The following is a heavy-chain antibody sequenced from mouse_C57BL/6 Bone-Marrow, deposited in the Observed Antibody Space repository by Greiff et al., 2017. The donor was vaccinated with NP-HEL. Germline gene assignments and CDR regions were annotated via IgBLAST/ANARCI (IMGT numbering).Heavy chain of an antibody. CDR3: ARDRGNSFDY. CDR1: GYTFTSYW. V-gene: IGHV1-64*01. D-gene: IGHD3-1*01. Sequence: QVQLKQPGAELVKPGASVKLSCKASGYTFTSYWMHWVKQRPGQGLEWIGMIHPNSGSTNYNEKFKSKATLTVDKSSSTAYMQLSSLTSEDSAVYYCARDRGNSFDYWGQGTTLTVSS. CDR2: IHPNSGST. J-gene: IGHJ2*01.